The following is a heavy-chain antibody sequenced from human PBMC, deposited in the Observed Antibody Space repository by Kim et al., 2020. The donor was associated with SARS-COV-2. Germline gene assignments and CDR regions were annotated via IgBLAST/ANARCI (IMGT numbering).Heavy chain of an antibody. Sequence: SQTLSLTCAVYGGSFSGYYWSWIRQPPGKGLEWIGEINHSGSTNYNPSLKSRVTISVDTSKNQFSLKLSSVTAADTAVYYCARDRRDMIVVVIRPSTNGM. CDR2: INHSGST. CDR1: GGSFSGYY. V-gene: IGHV4-34*01. D-gene: IGHD3-22*01. CDR3: ARDRRDMIVVVIRPSTNGM. J-gene: IGHJ6*01.